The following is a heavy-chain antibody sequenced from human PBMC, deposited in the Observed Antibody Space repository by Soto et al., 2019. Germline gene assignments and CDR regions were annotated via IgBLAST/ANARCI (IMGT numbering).Heavy chain of an antibody. V-gene: IGHV4-59*13. CDR1: GGSISPYY. CDR3: ASLLGGNGDDGGWSDY. CDR2: VSHTGST. D-gene: IGHD3-16*01. J-gene: IGHJ4*02. Sequence: QVPLQESGPGLVKPSETLSLTCTVSGGSISPYYWTWIRQPPRQGLEWIGYVSHTGSTRYKTSLRSRVTISVDTSKKQFSLKLTSVTADDTAVYYSASLLGGNGDDGGWSDYWGQGSPVTVSS.